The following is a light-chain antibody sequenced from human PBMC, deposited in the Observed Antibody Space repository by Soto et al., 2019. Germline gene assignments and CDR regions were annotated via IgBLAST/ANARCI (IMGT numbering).Light chain of an antibody. CDR1: SSDVGNFNL. Sequence: QSVLTQPASVSGSPGQSITISCTGTSSDVGNFNLVSWYLQHPGKAPKLLIYEGTERPSGVSNRFSGSKSGNTASLTISGLQAEDEADYYCCSYATSGAWVFGGGTQLTVL. V-gene: IGLV2-23*01. CDR2: EGT. CDR3: CSYATSGAWV. J-gene: IGLJ2*01.